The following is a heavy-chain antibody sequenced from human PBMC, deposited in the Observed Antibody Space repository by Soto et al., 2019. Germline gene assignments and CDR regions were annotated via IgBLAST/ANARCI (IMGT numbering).Heavy chain of an antibody. CDR3: TRALDGMIPTAF. J-gene: IGHJ4*02. V-gene: IGHV3-74*03. CDR2: IKSAGTYT. D-gene: IGHD3-16*01. CDR1: GFSSSGYW. Sequence: EVQLVESGGGLVRQGGSLRLPCAASGFSSSGYWMHWVRQDPGQAPPWVSRIKSAGTYTASADSVRGRFTISKDTASNTLYLQMNSLRVEDTAVYYCTRALDGMIPTAFWGQGTLVTVSS.